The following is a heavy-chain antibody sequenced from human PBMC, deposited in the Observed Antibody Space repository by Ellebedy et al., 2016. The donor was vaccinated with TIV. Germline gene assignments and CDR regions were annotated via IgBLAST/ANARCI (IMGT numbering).Heavy chain of an antibody. V-gene: IGHV3-49*04. J-gene: IGHJ5*02. D-gene: IGHD6-13*01. CDR3: SRGGSTWYPAWFDP. CDR2: IRSRAYGGTT. Sequence: PGGSLRLSCTGSGFNFGDHVLSWVRQAPGQGLAWVGFIRSRAYGGTTEYAPSVKGRFTISRDDSKRVAYLQLNSLTTEDTAVYYCSRGGSTWYPAWFDPWGQGTLVTVSS. CDR1: GFNFGDHV.